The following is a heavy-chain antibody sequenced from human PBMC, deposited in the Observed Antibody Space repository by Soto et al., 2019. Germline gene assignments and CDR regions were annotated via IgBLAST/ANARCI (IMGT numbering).Heavy chain of an antibody. CDR3: AGVRCDTTFCAAFDI. Sequence: PSETLSLTCAVYGGSFSGYYWSWIRQPPGRGLEWIGEINHSGSTNYNPSLKSRVTISVDTSKNQFSLKLSSVTAADTAVYYCAGVRCDTTFCAAFDIWGQGTMVT. D-gene: IGHD4-17*01. CDR1: GGSFSGYY. J-gene: IGHJ3*02. V-gene: IGHV4-34*01. CDR2: INHSGST.